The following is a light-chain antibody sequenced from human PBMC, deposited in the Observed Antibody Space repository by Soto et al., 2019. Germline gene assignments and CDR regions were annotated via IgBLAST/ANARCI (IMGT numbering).Light chain of an antibody. Sequence: EIVLTQSPGTLSLSPGERATFSCRATQSVTSSYLAWYQQKPGQAPRLLIYGASSRATGIPDRFSGSGSGTDFTLTISRLEPEDFAVYYCQQYGNSLLTFGGGTKLEIK. CDR1: QSVTSSY. J-gene: IGKJ4*01. CDR3: QQYGNSLLT. CDR2: GAS. V-gene: IGKV3-20*01.